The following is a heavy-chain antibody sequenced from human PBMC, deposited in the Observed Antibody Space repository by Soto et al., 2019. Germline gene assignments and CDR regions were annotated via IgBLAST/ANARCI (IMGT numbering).Heavy chain of an antibody. Sequence: LRLSCAGSGFTFRWFGMNWVRQAPGKGLEWVARISNDGSNEYYVDSVKGRFTISRDNSKNTLYLQMDSLRAEDTAVYYCAKGEVRGIIPSYFDYWGLGTPVTVSS. CDR1: GFTFRWFG. V-gene: IGHV3-30*18. D-gene: IGHD3-10*01. J-gene: IGHJ4*02. CDR3: AKGEVRGIIPSYFDY. CDR2: ISNDGSNE.